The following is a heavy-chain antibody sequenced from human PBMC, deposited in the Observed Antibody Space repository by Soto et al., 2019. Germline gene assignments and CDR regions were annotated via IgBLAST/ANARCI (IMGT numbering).Heavy chain of an antibody. J-gene: IGHJ1*01. CDR3: ARDSSPPYYYDNSGYSPGYFQH. CDR2: ICYSGST. Sequence: SETLSLTCTLAAGSNSSGAYYCSWIRHPQGKGLERVGYICYSGSTYYNPYLKSRVTIAVVTSMNQFALEVSSVTAADTAVYYCARDSSPPYYYDNSGYSPGYFQHWGQGTLVSV. CDR1: AGSNSSGAYY. D-gene: IGHD3-22*01. V-gene: IGHV4-30-4*08.